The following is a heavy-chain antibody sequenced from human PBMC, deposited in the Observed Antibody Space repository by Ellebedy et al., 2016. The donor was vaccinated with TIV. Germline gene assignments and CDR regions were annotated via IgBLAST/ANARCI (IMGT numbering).Heavy chain of an antibody. D-gene: IGHD3-22*01. CDR2: ISYDGSSK. V-gene: IGHV3-30*04. Sequence: PGGSLRLSCAASGFTFTTYTIHRVRQAPGKGLEWVAVISYDGSSKYYGDSVKGRFTISRDNSKNTLYLQMNSLRAEDTAVYYCARDVRKYFYDGGGFDYWGQGTLVTVSS. CDR3: ARDVRKYFYDGGGFDY. CDR1: GFTFTTYT. J-gene: IGHJ4*02.